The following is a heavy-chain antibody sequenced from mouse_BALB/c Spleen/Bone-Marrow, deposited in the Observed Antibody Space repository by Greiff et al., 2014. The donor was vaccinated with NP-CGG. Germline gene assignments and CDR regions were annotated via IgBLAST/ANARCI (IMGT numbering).Heavy chain of an antibody. V-gene: IGHV2-9*02. CDR2: IWAGGST. CDR1: GFSLTSYG. Sequence: LMESGPGLVAPSQSLSITCTVSGFSLTSYGVHWVRQPPGKGLEWLGVIWAGGSTNYKQALMSRLSISKDNSKNQFFLKMNNLQTDDTAMYYCARVDLWYFDVWGAGTTLTVSS. CDR3: ARVDLWYFDV. J-gene: IGHJ1*01.